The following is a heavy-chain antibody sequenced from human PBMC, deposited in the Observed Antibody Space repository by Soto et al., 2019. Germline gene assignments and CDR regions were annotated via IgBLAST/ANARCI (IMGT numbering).Heavy chain of an antibody. V-gene: IGHV3-23*01. Sequence: GGSLRLSCAASGFTFSSYAMSWVRQAPGKGLEWVSAICVSGVSTYYADSVKGRFTISRDNSKNTLYLQINSLRAEDTAVYYCANVLSVWYSFDSSGEDYYYYGMDVWGQGTTVTVSS. CDR2: ICVSGVST. D-gene: IGHD3-22*01. CDR1: GFTFSSYA. CDR3: ANVLSVWYSFDSSGEDYYYYGMDV. J-gene: IGHJ6*02.